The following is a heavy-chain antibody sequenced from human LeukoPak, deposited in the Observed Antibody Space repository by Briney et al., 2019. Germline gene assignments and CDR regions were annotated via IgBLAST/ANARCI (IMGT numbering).Heavy chain of an antibody. CDR3: ARGLYSSTTYYFDY. D-gene: IGHD6-13*01. V-gene: IGHV3-30-3*01. CDR1: GFTFSNYA. J-gene: IGHJ4*02. CDR2: ISYDGSNK. Sequence: GGSLRLSCAASGFTFSNYAIHWVRQAPGKGLEWVAVISYDGSNKYYADSVKGRFTISRDNSKNTLYLQMNSLRAEDTAVYFCARGLYSSTTYYFDYWGQGTLVTVSS.